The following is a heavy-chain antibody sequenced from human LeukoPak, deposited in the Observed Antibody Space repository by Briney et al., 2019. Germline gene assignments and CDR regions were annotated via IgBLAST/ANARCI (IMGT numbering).Heavy chain of an antibody. V-gene: IGHV1-2*02. Sequence: ASVKVSCTASGYTFTGYYMHWVRQAPGQGLEWMGWINPNSGGTNYAQKFQGRVTMTRDTSISTAYMELSRLRSDDTAVYYCARGPGIAAAGIRYWGQGTLVTVSS. D-gene: IGHD6-13*01. CDR2: INPNSGGT. CDR1: GYTFTGYY. J-gene: IGHJ4*02. CDR3: ARGPGIAAAGIRY.